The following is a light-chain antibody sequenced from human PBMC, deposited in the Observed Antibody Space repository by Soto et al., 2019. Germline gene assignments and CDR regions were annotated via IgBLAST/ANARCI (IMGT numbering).Light chain of an antibody. J-gene: IGKJ1*01. CDR1: QSLLHSNGYNY. V-gene: IGKV2-28*01. Sequence: DIVMTQSPLSLPVTPGEPASISCRSSQSLLHSNGYNYLDWYLQKPGQSPQLLIYLGSYRASGVPDRFSGSGSGTDFTLKISRVEAEDVGVYYCMQALQTRTFGQGTKAEI. CDR3: MQALQTRT. CDR2: LGS.